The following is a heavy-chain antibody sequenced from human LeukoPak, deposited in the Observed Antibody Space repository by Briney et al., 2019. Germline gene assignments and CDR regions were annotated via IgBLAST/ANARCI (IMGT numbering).Heavy chain of an antibody. CDR3: ARDSRVRHFDL. J-gene: IGHJ2*01. D-gene: IGHD3-10*01. CDR1: GFTFSNFY. CDR2: MKQDGSER. Sequence: GGSPRLSCAASGFTFSNFYMSWVRQAPGKGLEWVASMKQDGSERNYVDSVKGRFTISRDDAKNSLYLQMNSLRAEDTAIYYCARDSRVRHFDLWGRGTPVTVSS. V-gene: IGHV3-7*01.